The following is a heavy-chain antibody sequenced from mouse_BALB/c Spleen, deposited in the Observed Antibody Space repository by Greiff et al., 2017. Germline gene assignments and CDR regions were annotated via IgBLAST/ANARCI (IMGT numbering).Heavy chain of an antibody. D-gene: IGHD2-4*01. CDR3: AREGGVITRGYAMDY. Sequence: VQLQQSGPELVKPGASVKMSCKASGYTFTSYVMHWVKQKPGQGLEWIGYINPYNDGTKYNEKFNGKATLTSDKSSSTAYMELSSLTSEDSAVYYCAREGGVITRGYAMDYWGQGTSVTVSA. CDR1: GYTFTSYV. J-gene: IGHJ4*01. V-gene: IGHV1-14*01. CDR2: INPYNDGT.